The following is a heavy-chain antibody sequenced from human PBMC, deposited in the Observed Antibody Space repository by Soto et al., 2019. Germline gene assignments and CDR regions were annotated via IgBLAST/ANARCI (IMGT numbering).Heavy chain of an antibody. V-gene: IGHV3-23*01. CDR1: GFTFSSYA. J-gene: IGHJ4*02. CDR3: AKENGYSSSWFEFDY. Sequence: EVQLLESGGGLVQPGGSLRLSCAASGFTFSSYAMSWVRQAPGKGLECVSAISGSGGSTYYADSVKGRFTISRDNSKNTLYLQMNSLRAEDAAVYYCAKENGYSSSWFEFDYWGQGTLVTVYS. CDR2: ISGSGGST. D-gene: IGHD6-13*01.